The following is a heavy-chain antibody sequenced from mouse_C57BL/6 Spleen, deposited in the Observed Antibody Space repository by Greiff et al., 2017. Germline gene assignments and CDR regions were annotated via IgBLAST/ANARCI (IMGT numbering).Heavy chain of an antibody. D-gene: IGHD2-4*01. CDR2: ISSGGSYP. V-gene: IGHV5-6*01. CDR3: ARSDYDEFAY. Sequence: EVQLVESGGDLVKPGGSLKLSCAASGFTFSSYGMSWVRQTPDKRLEWVATISSGGSYPYYPDSVKGRFTISRDNAKNTLYLQMSSLKSEDTAMYYCARSDYDEFAYWGQGTLVTVSA. CDR1: GFTFSSYG. J-gene: IGHJ3*01.